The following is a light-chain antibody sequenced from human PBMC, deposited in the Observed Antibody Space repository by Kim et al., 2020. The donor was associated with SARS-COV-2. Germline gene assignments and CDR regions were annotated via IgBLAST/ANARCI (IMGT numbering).Light chain of an antibody. Sequence: SYELTQPPSVSVSPGQTASITCSGHELGKTYVAWYQQKAGQSPVVVIYQDNKRPSGVPERFSGSNYGNTATLTISGTQSMDEADYFCQTWDNRLVFGGGTQLTVL. CDR3: QTWDNRLV. V-gene: IGLV3-1*01. J-gene: IGLJ3*02. CDR2: QDN. CDR1: ELGKTY.